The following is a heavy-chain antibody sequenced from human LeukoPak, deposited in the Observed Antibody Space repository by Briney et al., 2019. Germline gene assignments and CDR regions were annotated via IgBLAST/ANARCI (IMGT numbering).Heavy chain of an antibody. CDR3: ARDSGYYGLFEY. Sequence: GGSLRLSCAASGFTFSGYAMSWVRQAPGKGLEWVAVISYDGSNKYYADSVKGRFTISRDNSKNTLYLQMNSLRAEDTAVYYCARDSGYYGLFEYWGQGTLVTVSS. CDR2: ISYDGSNK. J-gene: IGHJ4*02. CDR1: GFTFSGYA. V-gene: IGHV3-30*03. D-gene: IGHD3-22*01.